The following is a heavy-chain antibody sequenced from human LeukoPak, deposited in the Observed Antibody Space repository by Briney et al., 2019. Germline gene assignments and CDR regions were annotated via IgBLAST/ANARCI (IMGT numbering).Heavy chain of an antibody. J-gene: IGHJ4*02. Sequence: GGSLRLSCAASGFTFSSYAMHWVRQAPGKGLEWVAVISYDGSNKYYADSVKGRFTISRDNSKNTLYLQMNSLRAEDTAVYYCAKDTQDDYGGWWYFDYWGQGTLVTVSS. V-gene: IGHV3-30-3*01. CDR2: ISYDGSNK. CDR1: GFTFSSYA. CDR3: AKDTQDDYGGWWYFDY. D-gene: IGHD4-23*01.